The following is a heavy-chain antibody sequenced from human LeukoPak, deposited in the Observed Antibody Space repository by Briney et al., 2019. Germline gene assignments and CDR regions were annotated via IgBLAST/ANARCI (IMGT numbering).Heavy chain of an antibody. CDR2: INTNTGNP. CDR1: GYTFTSYG. CDR3: ARAYRPFQGYSYGYGVDY. J-gene: IGHJ4*02. Sequence: ASVKVSCKASGYTFTSYGISWVRQAPGQGLEWMGWINTNTGNPTYAQGFTGRFVFSLDTSVSTAYLQISSLKAEDTAVYYCARAYRPFQGYSYGYGVDYWGQGTLVTVSS. D-gene: IGHD5-18*01. V-gene: IGHV7-4-1*02.